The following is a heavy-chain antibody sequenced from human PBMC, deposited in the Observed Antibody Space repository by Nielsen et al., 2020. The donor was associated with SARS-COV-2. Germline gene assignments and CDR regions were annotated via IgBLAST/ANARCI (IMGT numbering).Heavy chain of an antibody. CDR1: GFTFSSYA. Sequence: GGSLRLSCAASGFTFSSYAMHWVRQAPGKGLEWVAVISYDGSNKYYADSVKGRFTISRDNSKNTLYLQMNSLRAEDTAVYYCARDGSTVTTSSFHYYYGMDVWGQGTTVTVSS. CDR2: ISYDGSNK. CDR3: ARDGSTVTTSSFHYYYGMDV. D-gene: IGHD4-17*01. V-gene: IGHV3-30*04. J-gene: IGHJ6*02.